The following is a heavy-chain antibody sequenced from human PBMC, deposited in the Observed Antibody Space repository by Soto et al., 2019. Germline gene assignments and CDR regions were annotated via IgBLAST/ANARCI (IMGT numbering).Heavy chain of an antibody. CDR2: IYHSGTT. CDR3: ARDCALLYGGTPAYHYTLGV. CDR1: GGSISIGGYY. D-gene: IGHD4-17*01. Sequence: SETLSLTCTFSGGSISIGGYYWSWIRQHPGEGLEWIGYIYHSGTTYYNPSLKSRVTISVDTSKNQFSLKLSSVTAADTAVYYCARDCALLYGGTPAYHYTLGVRVQGPTVT. V-gene: IGHV4-31*03. J-gene: IGHJ6*02.